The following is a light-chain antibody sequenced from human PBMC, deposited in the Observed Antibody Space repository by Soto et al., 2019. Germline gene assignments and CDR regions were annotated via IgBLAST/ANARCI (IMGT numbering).Light chain of an antibody. V-gene: IGKV2-28*01. CDR1: QSLLHKNGFNY. J-gene: IGKJ1*01. Sequence: DIVMPQSPLSLPVTPGEPAAISCRSSQSLLHKNGFNYLDWYLQKPGQSPQLLIFLGSNRASGVPDRFSGSGSGTEFTLKITRVEAEDVGVYYCIQGLQTPQTFGQGTKVEI. CDR3: IQGLQTPQT. CDR2: LGS.